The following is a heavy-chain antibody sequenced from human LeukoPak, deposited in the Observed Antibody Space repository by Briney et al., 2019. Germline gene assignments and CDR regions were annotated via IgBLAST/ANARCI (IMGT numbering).Heavy chain of an antibody. CDR2: IYSGGST. Sequence: PGGSLRLSCAASGFTVSSNYMSWVRQAPGKGQEWVSVIYSGGSTYYADSVKGRFTISRDNSKNTLYLQMNSLRAEDTAVYYCAREGRECSSTSCYTHYDAFDIWGQGTMVTVSS. CDR1: GFTVSSNY. J-gene: IGHJ3*02. D-gene: IGHD2-2*02. V-gene: IGHV3-66*02. CDR3: AREGRECSSTSCYTHYDAFDI.